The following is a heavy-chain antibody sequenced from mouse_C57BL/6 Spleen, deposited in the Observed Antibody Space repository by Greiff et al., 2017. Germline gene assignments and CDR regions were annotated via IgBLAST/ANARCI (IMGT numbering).Heavy chain of an antibody. CDR3: TGYYSNYVVYYYAMDY. D-gene: IGHD2-5*01. Sequence: EVKLVESGGGLVQPGGSMKLSCVASGFTFSNYWMNWVRQSPEKGLEWVAQIRLKSDNYATHYAESVKGRFTISRDDSKSSVYLQMNNLRAEDTGIYYCTGYYSNYVVYYYAMDYWGQGTSVTVSS. V-gene: IGHV6-3*01. CDR2: IRLKSDNYAT. J-gene: IGHJ4*01. CDR1: GFTFSNYW.